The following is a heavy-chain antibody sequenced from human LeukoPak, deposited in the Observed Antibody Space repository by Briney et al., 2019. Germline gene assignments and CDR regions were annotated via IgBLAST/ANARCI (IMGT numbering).Heavy chain of an antibody. CDR1: GGSISSSSYY. CDR2: IYYSGST. CDR3: AKAGGYDFWSGKNYYFDY. Sequence: SETLSLTCTVSGGSISSSSYYWGWIRQPPGKGLEWIGSIYYSGSTYYNPSLKSRVTISVDTSKNQFSLKLSSVTAADTAVYYCAKAGGYDFWSGKNYYFDYWGQGTLVTVSS. J-gene: IGHJ4*02. V-gene: IGHV4-39*07. D-gene: IGHD3-3*01.